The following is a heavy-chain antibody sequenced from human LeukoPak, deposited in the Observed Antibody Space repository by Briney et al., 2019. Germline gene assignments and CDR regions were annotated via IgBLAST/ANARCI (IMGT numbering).Heavy chain of an antibody. Sequence: PSETLSLTCAVYGGSFSGYYWSWIRQPPGKGLEWIGEIYYSGSTNYNPSLKSRVTISVDKSKNQFSLKLSSVTAADTAVYYCARDRGGSLFDYWGQGTLVTVSS. CDR3: ARDRGGSLFDY. CDR1: GGSFSGYY. V-gene: IGHV4-34*01. J-gene: IGHJ4*02. CDR2: IYYSGST. D-gene: IGHD1-26*01.